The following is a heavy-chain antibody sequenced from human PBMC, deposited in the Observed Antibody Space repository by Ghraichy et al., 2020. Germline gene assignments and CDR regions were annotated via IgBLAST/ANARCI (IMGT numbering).Heavy chain of an antibody. CDR2: ISAYNGNT. CDR1: GYTFTSYG. Sequence: ASVKVSCKASGYTFTSYGISWVRQAPGQGLEWMGWISAYNGNTNYAQKLQGRVTMTTDTSTSTAYMELRSLRSDDTAVYYCALLYYYGSGSYYNIYYYYGMDVWGQGTTVTVSS. J-gene: IGHJ6*02. D-gene: IGHD3-10*01. V-gene: IGHV1-18*01. CDR3: ALLYYYGSGSYYNIYYYYGMDV.